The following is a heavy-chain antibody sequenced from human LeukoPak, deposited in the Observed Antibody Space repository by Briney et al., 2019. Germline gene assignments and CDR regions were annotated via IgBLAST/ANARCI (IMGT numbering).Heavy chain of an antibody. D-gene: IGHD5-18*01. CDR2: IYYSGTT. CDR1: GGSISSSPYY. Sequence: SETLSLTCTVSGGSISSSPYYWGWIRQPPGKGLEWIGSIYYSGTTHYNPSLESRVTISVDTSKNQFSLKLASVTAADTAIYYCAKGAGGFSYYNWFGPWGQGTLVTVSS. V-gene: IGHV4-39*07. J-gene: IGHJ5*02. CDR3: AKGAGGFSYYNWFGP.